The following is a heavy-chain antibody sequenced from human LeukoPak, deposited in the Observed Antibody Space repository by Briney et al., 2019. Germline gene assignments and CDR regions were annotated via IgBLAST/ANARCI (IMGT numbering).Heavy chain of an antibody. CDR3: ARSPPLASSGYS. J-gene: IGHJ5*02. CDR2: IYSSGST. Sequence: PSETLSLTCTVSGGSISSSRYYWGWIRHPPGNGLEWIGSIYSSGSTYFNPSLKSRVTTSVDTSKNQFSLKLSSVTAADTAVYYCARSPPLASSGYSWGQGTLVTVSS. CDR1: GGSISSSRYY. D-gene: IGHD3-22*01. V-gene: IGHV4-39*01.